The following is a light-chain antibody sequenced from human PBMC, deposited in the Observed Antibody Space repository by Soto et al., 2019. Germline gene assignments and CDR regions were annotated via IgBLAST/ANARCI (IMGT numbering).Light chain of an antibody. CDR1: SSDVGGYNY. CDR2: EVT. Sequence: QSALTQPPSASGSPGQSVTISCTGTSSDVGGYNYVSWYQQYPGRAPKLMIYEVTKRPSGVPDRFSGSKSGNTASLTVSGLQAEDEADYYCSSYAASNTAVVFGGGTKLTVL. J-gene: IGLJ2*01. CDR3: SSYAASNTAVV. V-gene: IGLV2-8*01.